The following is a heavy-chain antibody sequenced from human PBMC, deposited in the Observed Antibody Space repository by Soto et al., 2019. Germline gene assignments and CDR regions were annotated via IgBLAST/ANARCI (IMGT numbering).Heavy chain of an antibody. D-gene: IGHD6-6*01. Sequence: GGSLRLSCAASRFTISGHAMHWVRQAPGKGLEWVSSISGGGGSTYYGDSVKGRFTISRDNSKNTLYLQMNSLRAEDTAVYYCAKRSSSSTFDYWGQGTLVTVSS. V-gene: IGHV3-23*01. CDR3: AKRSSSSTFDY. J-gene: IGHJ4*02. CDR1: RFTISGHA. CDR2: ISGGGGST.